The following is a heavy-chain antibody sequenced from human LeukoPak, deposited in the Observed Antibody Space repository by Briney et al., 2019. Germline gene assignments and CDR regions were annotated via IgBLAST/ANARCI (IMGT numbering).Heavy chain of an antibody. V-gene: IGHV4-34*01. CDR3: AGGSRSGWYFHRLDY. J-gene: IGHJ4*02. CDR2: INHSGST. D-gene: IGHD6-19*01. Sequence: SETLSLTCAVYGGSFSGYYWSWIRQPPGKGLEWIGEINHSGSTNYNPSLKSRVTISVDTSKNQFSLKLSSVTAADTAVYYCAGGSRSGWYFHRLDYWGQGTLVTVSS. CDR1: GGSFSGYY.